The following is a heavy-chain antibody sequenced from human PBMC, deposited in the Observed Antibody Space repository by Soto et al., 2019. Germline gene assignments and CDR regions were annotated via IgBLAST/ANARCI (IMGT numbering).Heavy chain of an antibody. J-gene: IGHJ4*02. V-gene: IGHV1-2*02. CDR2: INPNSGDT. CDR3: ATRYSYVHF. D-gene: IGHD5-18*01. Sequence: ASVKVSFKSSGYAFTGYYIHWLRQAPGQGLEWMGWINPNSGDTNYAQKFQGRVTMTRDTSFSTAYMELSSLRSDDTAVYYCATRYSYVHFWGQGTLVTVSS. CDR1: GYAFTGYY.